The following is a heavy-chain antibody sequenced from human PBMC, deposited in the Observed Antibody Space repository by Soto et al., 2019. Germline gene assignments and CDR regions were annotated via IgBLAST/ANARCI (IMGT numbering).Heavy chain of an antibody. D-gene: IGHD2-2*03. Sequence: QVQLVESGGGVVQPGRSLRLSCAASGFTFSSYGMHWVRQAPGKGLEWVAVIWYDGSNKYYADSVKGRFTISRYNSKNTLYLQMNSLRAEDTAVYYCARDGYCSSTSCYYGTVDPWGQGTLVTVSS. V-gene: IGHV3-33*01. CDR2: IWYDGSNK. J-gene: IGHJ5*02. CDR3: ARDGYCSSTSCYYGTVDP. CDR1: GFTFSSYG.